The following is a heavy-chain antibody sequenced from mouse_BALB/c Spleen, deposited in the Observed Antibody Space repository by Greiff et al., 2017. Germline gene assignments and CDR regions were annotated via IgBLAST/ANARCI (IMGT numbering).Heavy chain of an antibody. Sequence: EVHLVESGGGLVQPGGSRKLSCAASGFTFSSFGMHWVRQAPEKGLEWVAYISSGSSTIYYADTVKGRFTISRDNPKNTLFLQMTSLRSEDTAMYYCARSGDYDHFDYWGQGTTLTVSS. CDR2: ISSGSSTI. CDR1: GFTFSSFG. J-gene: IGHJ2*01. V-gene: IGHV5-17*02. D-gene: IGHD2-4*01. CDR3: ARSGDYDHFDY.